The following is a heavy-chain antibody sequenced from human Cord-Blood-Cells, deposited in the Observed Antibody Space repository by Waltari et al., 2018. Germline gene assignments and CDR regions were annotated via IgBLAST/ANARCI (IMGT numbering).Heavy chain of an antibody. CDR2: ISSSSSYI. J-gene: IGHJ3*02. V-gene: IGHV3-21*01. CDR3: AREEVGAHDAFDI. Sequence: EVPLVDSVGVLFMLAGSLRLSGAASAFSFCSHRFNLFLQAPGKGLEWVSSISSSSSYIYYADSVKGRFTISRDNAKNSLYLQLNSLRAEDTAVYYCAREEVGAHDAFDIWGQGTMVTDSS. CDR1: AFSFCSHR. D-gene: IGHD1-26*01.